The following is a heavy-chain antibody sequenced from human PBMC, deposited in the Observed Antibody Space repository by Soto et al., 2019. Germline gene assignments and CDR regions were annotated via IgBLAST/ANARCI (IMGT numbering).Heavy chain of an antibody. J-gene: IGHJ6*02. D-gene: IGHD6-19*01. CDR3: ARELAGTGFVDYYGMDV. Sequence: PGGSLRLSCAASGFTFSSYGMHWVRQAPGKGLEWVAVIWYDGSNKYYADSVKGRFTISRDNSKNTLYLQMNSLRAEDTAVYYCARELAGTGFVDYYGMDVWGQGTTVTVPS. CDR1: GFTFSSYG. V-gene: IGHV3-33*01. CDR2: IWYDGSNK.